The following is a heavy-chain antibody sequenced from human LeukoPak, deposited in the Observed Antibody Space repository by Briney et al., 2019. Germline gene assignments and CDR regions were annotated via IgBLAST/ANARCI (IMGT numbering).Heavy chain of an antibody. CDR2: IYYSGST. J-gene: IGHJ4*02. Sequence: SETLSLTCTVSGGSISSYYWSWIRQTPGKGLEWIGDIYYSGSTNYNPSLKSRVTISVDTSKNQFSLKLSSVTAADTAVYYCARLDCGGTSCYSFHYWGLGTLVTVSS. CDR1: GGSISSYY. V-gene: IGHV4-59*01. D-gene: IGHD2-15*01. CDR3: ARLDCGGTSCYSFHY.